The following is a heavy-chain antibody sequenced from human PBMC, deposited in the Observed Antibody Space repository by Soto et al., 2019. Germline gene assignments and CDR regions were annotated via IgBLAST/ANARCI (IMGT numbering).Heavy chain of an antibody. CDR2: INHSGST. D-gene: IGHD3-16*01. CDR1: GGSFSGYY. J-gene: IGHJ5*02. V-gene: IGHV4-34*01. Sequence: SETLSLTCAVYGGSFSGYYWSWIRQPPGKGLEWIGEINHSGSTNYNPSLKSRGTISVDTSKNQFSLKLSSVTAADTAVYYCARGGGCFDPWGQGTLVTVSS. CDR3: ARGGGCFDP.